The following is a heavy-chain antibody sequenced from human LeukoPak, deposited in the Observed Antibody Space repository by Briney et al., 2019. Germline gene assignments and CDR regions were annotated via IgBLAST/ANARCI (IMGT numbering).Heavy chain of an antibody. Sequence: PSETLSLTCAVYGGSFSGYYWSWIRQPPGKGLEWIGSIYYSGTTHYNPSLESRVTISVDTSKNQFSLKLSSVTAADTAVYYCTRIAAAGTGWFDPWGQGTLVTVSS. CDR3: TRIAAAGTGWFDP. V-gene: IGHV4-34*07. CDR2: IYYSGTT. J-gene: IGHJ5*02. CDR1: GGSFSGYY. D-gene: IGHD6-13*01.